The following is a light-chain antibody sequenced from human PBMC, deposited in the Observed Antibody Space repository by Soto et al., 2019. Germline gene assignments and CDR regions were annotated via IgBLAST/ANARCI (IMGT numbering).Light chain of an antibody. V-gene: IGLV1-44*01. J-gene: IGLJ2*01. CDR2: SNN. CDR3: AAWDDSLNGVL. Sequence: QSVLPQPPSASGTPGQRVTISCSGSSSNIGSNTVNWYQQLPGTAPRLLIYSNNQRPSGVPDRFSGSKSGTSASLAISGLQSEDEADYYCAAWDDSLNGVLFGGGTKVTVL. CDR1: SSNIGSNT.